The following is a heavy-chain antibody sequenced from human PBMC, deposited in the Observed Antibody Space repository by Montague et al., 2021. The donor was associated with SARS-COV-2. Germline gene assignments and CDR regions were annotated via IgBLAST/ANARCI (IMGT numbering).Heavy chain of an antibody. CDR3: TRERGPGRTTWHYFDY. CDR2: TYYRSKWYN. V-gene: IGHV6-1*01. D-gene: IGHD1-14*01. CDR1: GDSVSSNIAA. J-gene: IGHJ4*02. Sequence: AISGDSVSSNIAAWNWIRQSPSRGLEWLGRTYYRSKWYNDYAVSVRSRITISPDTSKNQFSLQLDSVTPEDTAVYYCTRERGPGRTTWHYFDYWGQGTLVTVSS.